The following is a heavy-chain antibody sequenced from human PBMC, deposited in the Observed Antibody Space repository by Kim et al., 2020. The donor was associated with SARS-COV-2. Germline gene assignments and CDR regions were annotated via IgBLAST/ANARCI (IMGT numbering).Heavy chain of an antibody. CDR3: ARHGGGSIVLVVDAAYFDY. CDR1: GGSISSSSYY. CDR2: IYYSGST. Sequence: SETLSLTCTVSGGSISSSSYYWGWIRQPPGKGLEWIGSIYYSGSTYYNPSIKSRVTISVDTSKNQFSLKLSSVTAADTAVYYCARHGGGSIVLVVDAAYFDYWGQGTLVTVSS. V-gene: IGHV4-39*01. J-gene: IGHJ4*02. D-gene: IGHD2-8*02.